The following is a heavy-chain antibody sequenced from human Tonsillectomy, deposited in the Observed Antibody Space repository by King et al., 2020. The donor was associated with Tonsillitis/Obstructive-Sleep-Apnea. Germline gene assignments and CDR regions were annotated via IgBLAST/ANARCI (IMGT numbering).Heavy chain of an antibody. J-gene: IGHJ4*02. CDR3: AHSHGSGSKFDY. D-gene: IGHD3-10*01. V-gene: IGHV2-5*02. Sequence: TLKESGPTLVKPTQTLTLTCTFSGFSLSTSGVGVGWIRQPPGEALEWLALIYWDDDNRYSPSLKSRLTLTKDTSKNQVVLTMTNRGPVDTATYYCAHSHGSGSKFDYWGQGTLVTVSS. CDR2: IYWDDDN. CDR1: GFSLSTSGVG.